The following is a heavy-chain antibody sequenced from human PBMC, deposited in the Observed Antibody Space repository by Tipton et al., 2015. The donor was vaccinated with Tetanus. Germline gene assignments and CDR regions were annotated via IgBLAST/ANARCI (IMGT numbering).Heavy chain of an antibody. D-gene: IGHD6-19*01. V-gene: IGHV3-7*01. J-gene: IGHJ4*02. CDR1: GFVFSSAF. Sequence: GSLRLSCTASGFVFSSAFMSWVRQAPGKGLEWVANIKEDASQKFYVDSVRGRFTISRDNAKNSLFLQMDSLRVEDTAVYYCARPSGNGWFHDDSWGQGTLVTVSS. CDR2: IKEDASQK. CDR3: ARPSGNGWFHDDS.